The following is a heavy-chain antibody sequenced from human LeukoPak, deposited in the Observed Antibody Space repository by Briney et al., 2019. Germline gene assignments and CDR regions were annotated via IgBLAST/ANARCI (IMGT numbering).Heavy chain of an antibody. D-gene: IGHD6-13*01. V-gene: IGHV1-69*05. CDR1: GGTFSSYA. J-gene: IGHJ5*02. CDR3: ARELSSSWYPVRWFDP. Sequence: GSSVKVSCXASGGTFSSYAISWVRQAPGQGLEWMGGIIPIFGTANYAQKFQGRVTITTDESTSTAYMELSSLRSEDTAVYYCARELSSSWYPVRWFDPWGQGTLVTVSS. CDR2: IIPIFGTA.